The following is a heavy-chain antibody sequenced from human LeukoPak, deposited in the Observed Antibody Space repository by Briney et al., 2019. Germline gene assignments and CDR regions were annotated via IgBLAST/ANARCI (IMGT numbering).Heavy chain of an antibody. Sequence: PGGSLRLSCAASGFTFSSYEMNWVRQAPGKGLEWVSYISSSGSSMYYADSVKGRSTISRDNAKNSLYLQMSSLRAEDTAVYYCARGSGGYSGWFDPWGQGTLVTVSS. CDR2: ISSSGSSM. CDR1: GFTFSSYE. V-gene: IGHV3-48*03. J-gene: IGHJ5*02. D-gene: IGHD5-12*01. CDR3: ARGSGGYSGWFDP.